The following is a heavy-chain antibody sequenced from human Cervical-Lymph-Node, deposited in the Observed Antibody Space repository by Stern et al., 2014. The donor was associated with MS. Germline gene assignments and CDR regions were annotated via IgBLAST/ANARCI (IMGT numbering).Heavy chain of an antibody. V-gene: IGHV4-61*02. CDR2: IYSSGTI. CDR3: ARGSFFLYSGSYFDN. Sequence: VQLVESGPGLVKPSQTLSLTCAVSGGSISSGSYFWSWIRQPAGKGLEWIGRIYSSGTINYNPSLKSRVTISGDTAKNHFSLKLPSVTAADTAVYYCARGSFFLYSGSYFDNWGQGTLVTVSS. CDR1: GGSISSGSYF. J-gene: IGHJ4*02. D-gene: IGHD1-26*01.